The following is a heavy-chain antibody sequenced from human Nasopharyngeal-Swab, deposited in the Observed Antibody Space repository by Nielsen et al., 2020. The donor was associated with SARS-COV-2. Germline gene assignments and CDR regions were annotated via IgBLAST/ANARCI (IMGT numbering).Heavy chain of an antibody. Sequence: SCAASGFTFSSYAMHWVRQAPGKGLEWVAVISYDGSNKYYADSVKGRFTISRDNSKNTLYLQMNSLRAEDTAVYYCARSARSWYRAYYYYMDVWGKGTTVTVSS. V-gene: IGHV3-30-3*01. CDR2: ISYDGSNK. J-gene: IGHJ6*03. D-gene: IGHD6-13*01. CDR1: GFTFSSYA. CDR3: ARSARSWYRAYYYYMDV.